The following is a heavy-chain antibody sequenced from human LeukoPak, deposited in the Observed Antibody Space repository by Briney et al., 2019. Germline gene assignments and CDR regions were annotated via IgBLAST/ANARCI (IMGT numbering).Heavy chain of an antibody. CDR1: GGSISSYD. D-gene: IGHD3-10*01. CDR2: IYYRGST. CDR3: ARHSDYYGSGSYYRLDY. J-gene: IGHJ4*02. Sequence: SETLSLTCTVSGGSISSYDWSWIRQPPGKGLEWIGYIYYRGSTNYNPSLKSRVTISVDTSKNQFSLKLSSVTAADTAVYYCARHSDYYGSGSYYRLDYWGQGTLVTVSS. V-gene: IGHV4-59*08.